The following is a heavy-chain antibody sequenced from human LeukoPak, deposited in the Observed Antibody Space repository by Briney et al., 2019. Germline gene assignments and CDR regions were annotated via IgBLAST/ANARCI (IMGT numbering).Heavy chain of an antibody. CDR2: IIPIFGTA. CDR3: ARDYESGSPEGVFDI. V-gene: IGHV1-69*06. J-gene: IGHJ3*02. CDR1: GGIFSSYA. Sequence: ASVKVSCKASGGIFSSYAISWVRQAPGQGLEWMGRIIPIFGTASYAQKFQGRVTITADKSTNTAYMELSSLRSEDTAVYYCARDYESGSPEGVFDIWGQGTMVTVSS. D-gene: IGHD1-26*01.